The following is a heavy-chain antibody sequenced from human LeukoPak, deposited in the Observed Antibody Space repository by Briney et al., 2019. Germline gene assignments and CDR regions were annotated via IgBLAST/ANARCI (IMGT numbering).Heavy chain of an antibody. D-gene: IGHD2-15*01. CDR1: GFTLSNSG. CDR3: ARDLGGSPFDY. CDR2: IWNDGNNK. V-gene: IGHV3-33*01. J-gene: IGHJ4*02. Sequence: GGSLRLSCAASGFTLSNSGMHWVRQAPGKGLEWVAVIWNDGNNKYYADSVKGRFTISRDNSRNTLYLQMNSLRAEDTAVYYCARDLGGSPFDYWGQGTLVTVSS.